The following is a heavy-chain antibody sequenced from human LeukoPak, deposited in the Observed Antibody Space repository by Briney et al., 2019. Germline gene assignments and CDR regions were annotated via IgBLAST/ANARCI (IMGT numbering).Heavy chain of an antibody. D-gene: IGHD4-17*01. CDR3: ARDCPTVTTFGY. V-gene: IGHV1-46*01. J-gene: IGHJ4*02. Sequence: ASVKVSCRASGYAFTSYYMHWVRQAPGQGLEWMGIINPSGGSTSYAQKFQGRVTMTRDTSTSTVYMELSSLRSEDTAVYYCARDCPTVTTFGYWGQGTLVTVSS. CDR2: INPSGGST. CDR1: GYAFTSYY.